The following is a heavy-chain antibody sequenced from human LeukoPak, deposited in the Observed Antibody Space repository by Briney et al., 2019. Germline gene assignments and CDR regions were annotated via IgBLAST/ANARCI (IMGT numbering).Heavy chain of an antibody. V-gene: IGHV4-59*12. CDR3: ARGVYIAAAQYGY. CDR2: VFHTGDT. Sequence: SETLSLTCAVSGVSISSFYWSWIRQPPGKGLQWIGYVFHTGDTNYNPSLKGRVTMSLDTSKDQVSLRLTSVTAADTAVYYCARGVYIAAAQYGYWGQGTLVTVSS. J-gene: IGHJ4*02. D-gene: IGHD6-13*01. CDR1: GVSISSFY.